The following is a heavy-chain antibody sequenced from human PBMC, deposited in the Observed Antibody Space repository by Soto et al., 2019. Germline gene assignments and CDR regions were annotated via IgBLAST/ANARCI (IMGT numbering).Heavy chain of an antibody. D-gene: IGHD6-19*01. V-gene: IGHV1-18*04. CDR1: GYTFRNYG. J-gene: IGHJ4*02. CDR2: ITAYNGNR. CDR3: ARDAQSKGVAADGSSHY. Sequence: QIQLVQSGPEVRKPGASVKVSCKASGYTFRNYGIKWVRQAPGEGHEWVGWITAYNGNRHHAEKFQGRVTMTTDTSTSTTYMELRSLTSDDTAVYYCARDAQSKGVAADGSSHYWGQGTLVTVSP.